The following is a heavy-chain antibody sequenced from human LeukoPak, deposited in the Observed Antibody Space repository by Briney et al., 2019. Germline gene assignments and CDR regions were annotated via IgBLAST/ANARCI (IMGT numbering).Heavy chain of an antibody. CDR3: ARDHNYAFDN. CDR2: IGIDSGNT. J-gene: IGHJ4*02. V-gene: IGHV3-48*01. D-gene: IGHD1-1*01. CDR1: GFPFIEYS. Sequence: PGGSLRLSCTASGFPFIEYSMNWVRQAPGKGLEWISYIGIDSGNTKYADSVRGRFTISTDKAKNSLYLQMNSLRVEDTAVYYCARDHNYAFDNWGQETLVCVAS.